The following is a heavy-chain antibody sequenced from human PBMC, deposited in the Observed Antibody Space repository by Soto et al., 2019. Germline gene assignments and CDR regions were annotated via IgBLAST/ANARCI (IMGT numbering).Heavy chain of an antibody. D-gene: IGHD3-10*01. CDR3: AKDAVAYNGEWDWFDL. Sequence: GGSLRLSCEASGFTFSSYAMTWVRQAPGKGLEWVSAISGSGGITYYADSVKGRFTVSRDDSKNTLYLQMSGLRVEDTALYYCAKDAVAYNGEWDWFDLWGQGTLVTVSS. V-gene: IGHV3-23*01. CDR2: ISGSGGIT. CDR1: GFTFSSYA. J-gene: IGHJ5*02.